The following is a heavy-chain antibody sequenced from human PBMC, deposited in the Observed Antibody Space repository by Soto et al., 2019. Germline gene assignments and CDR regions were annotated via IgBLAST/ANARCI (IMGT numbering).Heavy chain of an antibody. CDR2: INSDGSST. CDR1: GFTFSSYW. J-gene: IGHJ5*02. V-gene: IGHV3-74*01. CDR3: ARAEKYYDFWSGYYTSSGWFDP. Sequence: EVQLVESGGGLVQPGGSLRLSCAASGFTFSSYWMHWVRQAPGKGLVWVSRINSDGSSTSYADSAKGRFTISRDNAKNTLYLQMNSLRAEDTAVYYCARAEKYYDFWSGYYTSSGWFDPWGQGTLVTVSS. D-gene: IGHD3-3*01.